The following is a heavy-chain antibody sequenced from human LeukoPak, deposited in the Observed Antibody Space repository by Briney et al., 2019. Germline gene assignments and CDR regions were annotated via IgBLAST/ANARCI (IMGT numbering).Heavy chain of an antibody. J-gene: IGHJ6*02. CDR1: GGTFSKYT. CDR2: ITPLFGTA. D-gene: IGHD6-13*01. CDR3: AREPNRDIAAAGTPVNGMDV. Sequence: SVKVSCKASGGTFSKYTISWVRQRPGQGLEWMGGITPLFGTANYAQKFQGRVTITADESTSTAYMELSSLRSEDTAVYYCAREPNRDIAAAGTPVNGMDVWGQGTTVTVSS. V-gene: IGHV1-69*13.